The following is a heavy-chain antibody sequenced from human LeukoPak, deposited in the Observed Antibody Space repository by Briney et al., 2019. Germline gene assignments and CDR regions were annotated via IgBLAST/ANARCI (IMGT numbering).Heavy chain of an antibody. V-gene: IGHV4-61*01. CDR3: ARVGYSSGWSFDY. D-gene: IGHD6-19*01. Sequence: PSETLSLTCTVSGGSISSGSYYWSWIRQPPGKGLEWIGYIYYSGSTNYNPSLKSRVTISVDTSKNQFSLKLSSVTAADTAVYYCARVGYSSGWSFDYWGQGTLVTVSS. CDR2: IYYSGST. J-gene: IGHJ4*02. CDR1: GGSISSGSYY.